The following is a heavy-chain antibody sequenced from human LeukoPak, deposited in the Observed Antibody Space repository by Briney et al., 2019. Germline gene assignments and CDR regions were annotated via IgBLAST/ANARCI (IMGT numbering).Heavy chain of an antibody. CDR1: GGSFSGYY. CDR2: INHSGST. Sequence: SETLSLTCAVYGGSFSGYYWSWIRQPPGKGLGWIGEINHSGSTNYNPSLKSRVTISVDTSKNQFSLKLSSVTAADTAVYYCARGRSYYGSGSLFDYWGQGTLVTVSS. CDR3: ARGRSYYGSGSLFDY. D-gene: IGHD3-10*01. J-gene: IGHJ4*02. V-gene: IGHV4-34*01.